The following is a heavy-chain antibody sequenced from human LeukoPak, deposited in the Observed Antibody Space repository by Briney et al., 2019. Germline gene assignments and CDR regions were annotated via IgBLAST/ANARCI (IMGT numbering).Heavy chain of an antibody. CDR3: ARVVGGDVDIPHWFDP. CDR1: GYTFTSYG. CDR2: ISAYNGNA. D-gene: IGHD5-12*01. V-gene: IGHV1-18*01. Sequence: ASVKVSCKASGYTFTSYGISWVRQAPGQGLEWMGWISAYNGNANSAQKFQGRVTMTTDTSTSTAYMELRSLRSDDTAVYYCARVVGGDVDIPHWFDPWGQGTLVTVSS. J-gene: IGHJ5*02.